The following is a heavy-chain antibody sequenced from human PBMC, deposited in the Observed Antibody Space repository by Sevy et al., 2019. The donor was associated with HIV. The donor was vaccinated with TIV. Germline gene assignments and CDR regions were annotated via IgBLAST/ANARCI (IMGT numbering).Heavy chain of an antibody. CDR3: ARGVRMVVGATRFDY. CDR2: ISTGGSTI. Sequence: GGSLRLSCAASGFTFGDYYMSWIRQAPGKGLEWVSYISTGGSTIYYADSVKGRFTTSRDNAKNSLYLQMNSLRAEDTAVYYCARGVRMVVGATRFDYWGRGTLVIVSS. CDR1: GFTFGDYY. V-gene: IGHV3-11*01. J-gene: IGHJ4*02. D-gene: IGHD1-26*01.